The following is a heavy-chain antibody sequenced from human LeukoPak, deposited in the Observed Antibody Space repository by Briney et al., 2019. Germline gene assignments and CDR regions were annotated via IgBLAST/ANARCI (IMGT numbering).Heavy chain of an antibody. V-gene: IGHV5-51*01. Sequence: GESLKISCKGSGYSFTSYWIGWVRQMPGKGLEWMGIIYPGDSDTRYSPSFQGQVTISADKSISTAYLQWSSLKASDTAMYYRASSSLSYYYCMDVWGKGTTVTVSS. CDR2: IYPGDSDT. CDR1: GYSFTSYW. CDR3: ASSSLSYYYCMDV. D-gene: IGHD6-6*01. J-gene: IGHJ6*03.